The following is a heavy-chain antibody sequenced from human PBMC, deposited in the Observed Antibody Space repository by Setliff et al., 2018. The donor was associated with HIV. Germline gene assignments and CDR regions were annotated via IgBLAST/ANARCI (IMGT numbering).Heavy chain of an antibody. Sequence: ASVKVSCKASGYTFTSYAMHWVRQAPGQRLEWMGWINAGNGNTKYSQEFQGRVTITRDTSASTAYMELSSLRSEDMAVYYCARGESIAVAYYHYYYMDVWGKGTTVTVSS. J-gene: IGHJ6*03. V-gene: IGHV1-3*03. CDR1: GYTFTSYA. CDR2: INAGNGNT. D-gene: IGHD6-19*01. CDR3: ARGESIAVAYYHYYYMDV.